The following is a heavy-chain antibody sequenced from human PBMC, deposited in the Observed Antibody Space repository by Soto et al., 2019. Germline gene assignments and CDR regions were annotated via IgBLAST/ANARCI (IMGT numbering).Heavy chain of an antibody. V-gene: IGHV3-33*01. Sequence: QVQLVESGGGVVQPGRSLRLSCAVSGFTYSSYGMHWVRQAPGKRLEWVAVIWYDGSNKYYADSVKGRFTISRDDSKNTLYLQLNSLRAEDTAVYYDARETGGPLYGMDVWGQGTTVTVSS. D-gene: IGHD7-27*01. J-gene: IGHJ6*02. CDR1: GFTYSSYG. CDR2: IWYDGSNK. CDR3: ARETGGPLYGMDV.